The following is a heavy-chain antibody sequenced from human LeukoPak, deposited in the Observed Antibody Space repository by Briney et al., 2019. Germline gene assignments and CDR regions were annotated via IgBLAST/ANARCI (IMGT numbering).Heavy chain of an antibody. CDR2: ISSESTNI. Sequence: GGSLRLSCAASGFNFNIYVMNWVRQAPGKGLEWVSSISSESTNIYYTDSVKGRFTIARDNAKNSLYLQMNSLIPEDTAVYYCSRDGSGSGDVWGQGTLVTVSS. CDR3: SRDGSGSGDV. J-gene: IGHJ4*02. CDR1: GFNFNIYV. D-gene: IGHD2-21*02. V-gene: IGHV3-21*01.